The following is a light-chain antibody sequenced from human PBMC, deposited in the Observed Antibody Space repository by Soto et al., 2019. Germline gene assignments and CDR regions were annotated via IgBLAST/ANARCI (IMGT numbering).Light chain of an antibody. V-gene: IGKV3-11*01. CDR1: QSVDNN. CDR2: DAS. Sequence: EIVMTQSPVTLSASPGESATLSCRASQSVDNNVAWYQQKPGQAPRLLIYDASNRATGIPARFSGSGSGTDFTLTISSLEPEDFAVYYCQQRSNWPLSITFGQGTRLEIK. CDR3: QQRSNWPLSIT. J-gene: IGKJ5*01.